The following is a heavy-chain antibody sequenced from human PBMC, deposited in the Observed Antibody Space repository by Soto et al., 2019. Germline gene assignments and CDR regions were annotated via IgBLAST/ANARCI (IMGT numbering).Heavy chain of an antibody. CDR2: IYPGDSDT. CDR1: GYSFTSYW. D-gene: IGHD4-17*01. CDR3: ARHEPGYGDYDYYYGMDV. Sequence: GESLKISCKGSGYSFTSYWIGRVRQMPGKGLEWMGIIYPGDSDTRYSPSFQGQVTISADESISTAYLQWSSLKASDTAMYYCARHEPGYGDYDYYYGMDVWGQGTTVTVSS. J-gene: IGHJ6*02. V-gene: IGHV5-51*01.